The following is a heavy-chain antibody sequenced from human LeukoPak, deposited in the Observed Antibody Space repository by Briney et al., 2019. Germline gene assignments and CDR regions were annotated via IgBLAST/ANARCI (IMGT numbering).Heavy chain of an antibody. CDR3: ARMATTKLDY. J-gene: IGHJ4*02. V-gene: IGHV4-34*01. CDR2: INHSGST. CDR1: GGSFSGYY. Sequence: PSETLSLTCAVYGGSFSGYYWSWIRQPPGKGLEWIGEINHSGSTNYNPSLKSRVTISVDTSKNQFSLKLSSVTAADTAVYYCARMATTKLDYWGQGTLVTVSS. D-gene: IGHD5-24*01.